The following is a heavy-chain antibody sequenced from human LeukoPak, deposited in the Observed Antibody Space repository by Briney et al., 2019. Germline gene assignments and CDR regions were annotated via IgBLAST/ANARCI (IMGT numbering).Heavy chain of an antibody. CDR3: AKDRYSSGSYLLDY. V-gene: IGHV3-48*04. CDR2: ISSSSSTI. J-gene: IGHJ4*02. CDR1: GFTFSSYS. Sequence: GGSLRLSCAASGFTFSSYSMNWVRQAPGKGLEWVSYISSSSSTIYYADSVKGRFTISRDNAKNSLYLQMNSLRAEDTAVYYCAKDRYSSGSYLLDYWGQGTLVTVSS. D-gene: IGHD1-26*01.